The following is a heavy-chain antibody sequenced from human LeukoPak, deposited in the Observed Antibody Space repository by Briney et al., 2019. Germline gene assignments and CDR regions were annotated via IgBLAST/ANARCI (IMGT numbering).Heavy chain of an antibody. CDR3: ARGGDRITGTTSAFDI. J-gene: IGHJ3*02. CDR1: GFTFSSYD. D-gene: IGHD1-20*01. Sequence: GGSLRLSCAASGFTFSSYDMPWVRQATGKGLEWVSAIGTAGDTYYPGSVKGRFTISRENAKNSLYLQMNSLRAGDTAVYYCARGGDRITGTTSAFDIWGQGTMVTVSS. V-gene: IGHV3-13*01. CDR2: IGTAGDT.